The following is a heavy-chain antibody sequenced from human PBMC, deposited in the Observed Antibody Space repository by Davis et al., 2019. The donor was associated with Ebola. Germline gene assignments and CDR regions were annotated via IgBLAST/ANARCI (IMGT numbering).Heavy chain of an antibody. CDR2: ITYSGKT. CDR1: GGSIGTYY. Sequence: SETLSLTCTVSGGSIGTYYWSWIRQPPGKGLEWIGYITYSGKTYYNPSLESRVTVSLDTSKNQFSLNLTSVTAADTAVYYCARGSRTLDIWGQGTVVTVSS. V-gene: IGHV4-59*01. D-gene: IGHD3/OR15-3a*01. J-gene: IGHJ3*02. CDR3: ARGSRTLDI.